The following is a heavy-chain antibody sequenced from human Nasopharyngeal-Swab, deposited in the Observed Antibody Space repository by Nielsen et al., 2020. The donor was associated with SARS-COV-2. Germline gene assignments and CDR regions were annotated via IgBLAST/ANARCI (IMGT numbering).Heavy chain of an antibody. D-gene: IGHD1-26*01. CDR2: IKQDGSEK. V-gene: IGHV3-7*01. J-gene: IGHJ6*02. Sequence: WIRQPPGKGLEWVANIKQDGSEKYYVDSVKGRFTISRDNAKNSLYLQMNSLRAEDTAVYYCARGADSGSYAPVGMDVWGQGTTVTVSS. CDR3: ARGADSGSYAPVGMDV.